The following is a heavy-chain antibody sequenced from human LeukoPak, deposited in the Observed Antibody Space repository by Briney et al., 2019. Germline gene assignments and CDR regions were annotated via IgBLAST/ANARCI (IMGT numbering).Heavy chain of an antibody. Sequence: PSETLSLTCTVSGGSISSYYWSWIRQPPGKGLEWIGYIYYSGSTNYNPSLKSRVTISVDTSKNQFSLKLSSVTAADTAVYYCARYTRGRNGMDVWGQGTTDTVSS. V-gene: IGHV4-59*08. CDR2: IYYSGST. J-gene: IGHJ6*02. CDR1: GGSISSYY. D-gene: IGHD1-26*01. CDR3: ARYTRGRNGMDV.